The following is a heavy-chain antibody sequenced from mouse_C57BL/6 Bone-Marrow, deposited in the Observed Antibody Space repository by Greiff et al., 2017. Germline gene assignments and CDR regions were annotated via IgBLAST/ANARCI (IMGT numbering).Heavy chain of an antibody. J-gene: IGHJ4*01. V-gene: IGHV1-15*01. CDR2: IDPETGGT. CDR3: TRRGIYDYDNYAMDY. CDR1: GYTFTDYE. Sequence: VQLQQSGAELVRPGASVTLSCKASGYTFTDYEMHWVKQTPVHGLEWIGAIDPETGGTAYNQKFKGKAILTADKSSSTAYMELRSLTSEDSAVYYCTRRGIYDYDNYAMDYWGQGTSVTVSS. D-gene: IGHD2-4*01.